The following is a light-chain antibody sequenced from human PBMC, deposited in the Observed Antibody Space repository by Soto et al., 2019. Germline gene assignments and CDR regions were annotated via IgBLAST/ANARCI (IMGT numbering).Light chain of an antibody. CDR3: QQYGSSPWT. V-gene: IGKV3-20*01. Sequence: PGERATLSSRASQSVSSSYLTWCQQKPGRAPRLLIFGASGRATGIPDRFSGSGSGTDFTPTISRLEPEDFAVYDCQQYGSSPWTFGQGTKVDSK. J-gene: IGKJ1*01. CDR2: GAS. CDR1: QSVSSSY.